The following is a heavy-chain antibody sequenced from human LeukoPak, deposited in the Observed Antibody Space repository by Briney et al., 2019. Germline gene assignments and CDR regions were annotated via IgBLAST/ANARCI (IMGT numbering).Heavy chain of an antibody. CDR1: GYTFTSYY. Sequence: ASVKVSCKTSGYTFTSYYIHWVRQAPGQGLEWMGPINSSGGSTAYSQRFQGRVTMTRDTSTSTVYMELSSLRSEDTAVYYCARGQQWVDYWGQGTLVTVSS. CDR3: ARGQQWVDY. CDR2: INSSGGST. V-gene: IGHV1-46*01. J-gene: IGHJ4*02. D-gene: IGHD6-19*01.